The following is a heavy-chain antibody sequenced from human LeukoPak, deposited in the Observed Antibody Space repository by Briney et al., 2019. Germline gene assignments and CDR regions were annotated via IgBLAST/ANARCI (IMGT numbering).Heavy chain of an antibody. D-gene: IGHD3-10*01. J-gene: IGHJ4*02. CDR3: ALSDSGTL. V-gene: IGHV3-48*04. CDR2: ISSSSRTT. Sequence: GGSLRLSCAASGFTFSSFGMNWVRQAPGKGLEWVSYISSSSRTTYYADSVKGRFTISRDNAKNSLYLQMNSLRAEDTALYYCALSDSGTLWGQGTLVTVSS. CDR1: GFTFSSFG.